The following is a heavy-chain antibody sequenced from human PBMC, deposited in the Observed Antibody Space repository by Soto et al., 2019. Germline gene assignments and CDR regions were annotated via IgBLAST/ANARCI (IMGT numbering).Heavy chain of an antibody. Sequence: QVQLVQSGAEVKKPGSSVKVSCKASGGILSNYGLSWVRQAPGQGLEWIGGIIPVFGTAKYAQKLQGRVTITADESTSIVYRAVTSLRSEDTAVYYCARGDATKIVVTTYYGMDVWCQGTTVTVSS. D-gene: IGHD4-17*01. CDR1: GGILSNYG. CDR2: IIPVFGTA. V-gene: IGHV1-69*12. J-gene: IGHJ6*02. CDR3: ARGDATKIVVTTYYGMDV.